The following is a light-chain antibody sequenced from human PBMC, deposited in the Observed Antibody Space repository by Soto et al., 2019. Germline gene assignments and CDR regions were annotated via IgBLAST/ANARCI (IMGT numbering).Light chain of an antibody. CDR1: QSVSSNY. J-gene: IGKJ2*01. CDR2: GAS. Sequence: EIVLTQSPGTLSLSPGERATLSCRASQSVSSNYLAWYQQKPGQAPRLLIYGASSRATGIPDRFSGSGSGTDFTLTISRLEPEDFAVYHCQQYDSSRPYTFGQGTKLEIK. V-gene: IGKV3-20*01. CDR3: QQYDSSRPYT.